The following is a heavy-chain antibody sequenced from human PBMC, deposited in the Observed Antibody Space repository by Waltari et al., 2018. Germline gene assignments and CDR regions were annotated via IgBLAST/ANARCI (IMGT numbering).Heavy chain of an antibody. D-gene: IGHD2-15*01. CDR1: GYSISNNFF. J-gene: IGHJ4*02. CDR2: VHQSGRS. CDR3: ASDRGRGLYLDS. Sequence: QVQLQESGPGLVKPSGTLSLTCTVSGYSISNNFFWSWVRQSPGKGLEWIGQVHQSGRSNYNPSLERRVTVSMDTSKNQFSLRVTSVTAADTAIYYCASDRGRGLYLDSWGQGTLVTVSP. V-gene: IGHV4-4*02.